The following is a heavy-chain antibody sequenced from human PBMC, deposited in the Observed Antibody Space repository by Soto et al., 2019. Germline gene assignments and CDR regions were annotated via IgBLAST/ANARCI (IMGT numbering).Heavy chain of an antibody. J-gene: IGHJ4*02. V-gene: IGHV1-46*01. CDR1: GYTFTNCY. Sequence: ASVKVSCRASGYTFTNCYIHCVRQAPGQGLEWMALLNPNARSTKYAQNFQGRVTVTRDTSTSKAYMELTSLTSEDTAVYYCARNLAAGDYWGQGTLVTVSS. CDR3: ARNLAAGDY. CDR2: LNPNARST. D-gene: IGHD6-13*01.